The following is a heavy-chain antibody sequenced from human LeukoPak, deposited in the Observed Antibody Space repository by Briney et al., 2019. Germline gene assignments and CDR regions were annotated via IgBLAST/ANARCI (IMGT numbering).Heavy chain of an antibody. CDR3: ARDRVTMVRGVMDY. V-gene: IGHV3-48*01. CDR2: ISSRSSNI. J-gene: IGHJ4*02. D-gene: IGHD3-10*01. Sequence: GGSLRLSCTASGFAFSNYGMNWVRQAPGKGLEWVSHISSRSSNIYYADSVKGRFTISRDNAKNSLYLQMNSLRAEDTAVYYCARDRVTMVRGVMDYWGQGTLVTVSS. CDR1: GFAFSNYG.